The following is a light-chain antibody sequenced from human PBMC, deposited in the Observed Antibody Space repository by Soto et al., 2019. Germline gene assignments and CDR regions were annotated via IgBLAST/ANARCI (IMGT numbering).Light chain of an antibody. V-gene: IGKV3-15*01. CDR1: QSVSSD. J-gene: IGKJ4*01. CDR2: GAS. Sequence: QATLSVSPGERATLSCRASQSVSSDLAWYHQKPGQAPRLLIYGASTRATGIPARFSGSGSGTEFTLTISSLQSEDFAVYYCQQYNDWTLSFGGGTKVDIK. CDR3: QQYNDWTLS.